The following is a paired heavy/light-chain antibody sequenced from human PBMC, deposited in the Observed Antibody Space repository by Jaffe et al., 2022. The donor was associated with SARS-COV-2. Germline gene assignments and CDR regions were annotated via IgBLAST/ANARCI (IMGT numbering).Light chain of an antibody. CDR3: ASWDDSLRGRGM. Sequence: QSVLTQPPSASGTPGQRVTISCSGSSTSIGSNFVYWYQQVPGKAPKFLIYGNDKRPSGVPDRFSGSKSGTSASLVISGLRPEDEADYYCASWDDSLRGRGMFGGGTKLTVL. V-gene: IGLV1-47*01. J-gene: IGLJ3*02. CDR2: GND. CDR1: STSIGSNF.
Heavy chain of an antibody. V-gene: IGHV3-23*04. CDR2: ISNTGKTT. CDR3: AKGLLWFGEEDF. Sequence: ELQLVQSGGGLAQPGGSLTLSCAASGFTFSKYAMTWVRQAPGKGLEWVSGISNTGKTTYYGDSVKGRFTISRDNSKSTLFLQMTGLTVDDTAVYYCAKGLLWFGEEDFWGQGALLTVSS. D-gene: IGHD3-10*01. CDR1: GFTFSKYA. J-gene: IGHJ4*02.